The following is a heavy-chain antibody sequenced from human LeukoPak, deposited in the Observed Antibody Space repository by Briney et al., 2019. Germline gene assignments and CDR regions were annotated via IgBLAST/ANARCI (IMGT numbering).Heavy chain of an antibody. CDR2: MNPNSGNT. D-gene: IGHD6-19*01. J-gene: IGHJ4*02. V-gene: IGHV1-8*01. Sequence: ASVKVSCKASGYTFTSYDINWVRQATGQGLEWMGWMNPNSGNTGYAQEFQGRVTMTRNTSISTAYMELSSLRSEDTAVYYCARVPYSSGWSTDYWGQGTLVTVSS. CDR3: ARVPYSSGWSTDY. CDR1: GYTFTSYD.